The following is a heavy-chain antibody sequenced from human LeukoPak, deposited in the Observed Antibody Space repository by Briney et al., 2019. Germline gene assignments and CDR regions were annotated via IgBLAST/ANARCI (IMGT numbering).Heavy chain of an antibody. Sequence: GGSLRLSCAASGFTFSSCSMSWVRQAPGKGLEWVANIKQDGSEKYYVDSVKGRFTISRDNAKNSLYLQMNSLRAEDTAVYYCARDMPPGVVVVTAPGWFDPWGQGTLVTVSS. J-gene: IGHJ5*02. V-gene: IGHV3-7*01. D-gene: IGHD2-21*02. CDR3: ARDMPPGVVVVTAPGWFDP. CDR2: IKQDGSEK. CDR1: GFTFSSCS.